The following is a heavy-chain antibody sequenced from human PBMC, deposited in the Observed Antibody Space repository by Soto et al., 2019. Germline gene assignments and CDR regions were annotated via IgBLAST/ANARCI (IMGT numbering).Heavy chain of an antibody. J-gene: IGHJ4*02. CDR3: ARDTGDGTFDF. Sequence: ASVNVSCKASGNTFSSYAMHWVRQAPGQRLEWMGWINAGYGNTKSSQKFQDRVTISRDTSASTAYMELTSLRSEDTAVYYCARDTGDGTFDFWGQGTLVTVSS. V-gene: IGHV1-3*01. D-gene: IGHD7-27*01. CDR2: INAGYGNT. CDR1: GNTFSSYA.